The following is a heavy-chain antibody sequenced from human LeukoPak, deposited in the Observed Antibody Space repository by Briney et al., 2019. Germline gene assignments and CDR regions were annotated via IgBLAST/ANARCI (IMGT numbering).Heavy chain of an antibody. CDR2: ISYDGSNK. J-gene: IGHJ4*02. CDR3: ASGYFDWFLTLTTSRDFDY. D-gene: IGHD3-9*01. Sequence: GGPLRPSCAASGFTFSSYAMHWVRQAPGKGLEWVAVISYDGSNKYYADSVKGRFTISRDNSKNTLYLQMNSLRAEDTAVYYCASGYFDWFLTLTTSRDFDYWGQGTLVTVSS. V-gene: IGHV3-30*04. CDR1: GFTFSSYA.